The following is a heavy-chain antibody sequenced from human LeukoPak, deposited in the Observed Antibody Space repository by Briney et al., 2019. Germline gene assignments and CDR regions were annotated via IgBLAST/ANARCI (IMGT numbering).Heavy chain of an antibody. Sequence: GGSLRLSCAASGXTFSSYAMSWVRQAPGKGLEWVSAISGSGGSTYYADSVKGRFTISRDNSKNTLYLQMNSLRAEDTAVYYCAKDKSGSGWYYFDFWGQGTLVTVSS. D-gene: IGHD6-19*01. V-gene: IGHV3-23*01. CDR1: GXTFSSYA. CDR2: ISGSGGST. CDR3: AKDKSGSGWYYFDF. J-gene: IGHJ4*02.